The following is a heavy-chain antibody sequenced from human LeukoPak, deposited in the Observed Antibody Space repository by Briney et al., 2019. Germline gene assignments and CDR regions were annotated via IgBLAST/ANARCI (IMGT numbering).Heavy chain of an antibody. V-gene: IGHV3-66*01. CDR3: ARDPPAVAINTYG. J-gene: IGHJ4*02. CDR1: GVTVSNSF. Sequence: GGSLRLSCAASGVTVSNSFMLWVRQAPGKGLEWVSLIYSGGDTHYADSVKGRFTIPRDNSKNTPYLQMNNLRAEDTAVYYCARDPPAVAINTYGWGQGTLVTVSS. D-gene: IGHD5-24*01. CDR2: IYSGGDT.